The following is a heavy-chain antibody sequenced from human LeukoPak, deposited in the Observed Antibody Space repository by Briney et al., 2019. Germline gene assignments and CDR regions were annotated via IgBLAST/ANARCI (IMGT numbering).Heavy chain of an antibody. J-gene: IGHJ5*02. CDR2: IDSSGSTM. V-gene: IGHV3-11*01. CDR3: ARDACSGGSCYPDP. D-gene: IGHD2-15*01. CDR1: GFTFSDYY. Sequence: GGSLRLSCAASGFTFSDYYMTWIRQAPGKGLEWVLYIDSSGSTMYYADSVKGRFTISRDNAKNSLYLQMNSLRAEDTAVYYCARDACSGGSCYPDPWGQGTLVTVSS.